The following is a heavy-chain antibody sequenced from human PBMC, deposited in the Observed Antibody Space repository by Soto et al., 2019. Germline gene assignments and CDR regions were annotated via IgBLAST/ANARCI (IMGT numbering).Heavy chain of an antibody. D-gene: IGHD2-8*01. CDR3: ARFGNGVDY. J-gene: IGHJ4*02. V-gene: IGHV4-34*01. CDR2: INHSGST. Sequence: SETLSLTCAVYGGSFSGYYRSWIRQPPGKGLEWIGEINHSGSTNYNPSLKSRVTISVDTSKNQFSLKLSSVTAADTAVYYCARFGNGVDYWGQGTLVTVSS. CDR1: GGSFSGYY.